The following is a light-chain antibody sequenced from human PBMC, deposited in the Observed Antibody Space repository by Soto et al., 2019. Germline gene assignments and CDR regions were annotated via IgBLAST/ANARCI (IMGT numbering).Light chain of an antibody. Sequence: QSALTQPASVSGSPGQSITISCTGTSSDVGSYNLVSWYQQHPGKAPKLMIYEGSKRPSGVSNRFSGSKSGNTASLTISGPQAEDEADYYCCSYAGSSTFSYVFGTGTKV. CDR1: SSDVGSYNL. CDR2: EGS. V-gene: IGLV2-23*03. CDR3: CSYAGSSTFSYV. J-gene: IGLJ1*01.